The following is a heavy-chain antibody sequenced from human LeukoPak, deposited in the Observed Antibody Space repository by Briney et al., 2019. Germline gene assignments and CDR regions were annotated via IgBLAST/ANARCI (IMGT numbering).Heavy chain of an antibody. V-gene: IGHV5-51*01. Sequence: GESLKISCKGSGYSFTSYWIGWVRQMPGKGLEWMGIIYPGDSDTRYSPSFQGQVTISADKSVSTAYLQWSSLKASDTAMYYCASADYVFWSGYYYFDYWGQGPLVTVSS. CDR3: ASADYVFWSGYYYFDY. D-gene: IGHD3-3*01. J-gene: IGHJ4*02. CDR2: IYPGDSDT. CDR1: GYSFTSYW.